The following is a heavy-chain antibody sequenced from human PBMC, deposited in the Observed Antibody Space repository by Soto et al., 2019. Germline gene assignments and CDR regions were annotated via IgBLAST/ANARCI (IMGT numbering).Heavy chain of an antibody. CDR3: AIASDYDDILTGLH. D-gene: IGHD3-9*01. CDR1: GFTFSSYA. J-gene: IGHJ4*02. V-gene: IGHV3-23*01. Sequence: EVQLLESGGGLVQPGGSLRISCAASGFTFSSYAMSWVRQAPGKGLECLSTISGSGGSAYYADSVKGRFTITRDHSKNTLHLQMNSLRAEDTAVYYCAIASDYDDILTGLHWGQGTLVTFAA. CDR2: ISGSGGSA.